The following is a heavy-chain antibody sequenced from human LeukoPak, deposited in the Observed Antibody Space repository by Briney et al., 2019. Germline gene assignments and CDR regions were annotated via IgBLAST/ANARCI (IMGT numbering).Heavy chain of an antibody. D-gene: IGHD2-21*02. CDR2: MKEDGSQK. V-gene: IGHV3-7*01. Sequence: GGSLRLSCAASGFTFSSYAMHWVRQAPGKGLEWVANMKEDGSQKYYVDSVKGRFTISRDNAKNSLYLQMNSLRAVDTAVYYCARLRAFDIWGQGTKVTVSS. J-gene: IGHJ3*02. CDR3: ARLRAFDI. CDR1: GFTFSSYA.